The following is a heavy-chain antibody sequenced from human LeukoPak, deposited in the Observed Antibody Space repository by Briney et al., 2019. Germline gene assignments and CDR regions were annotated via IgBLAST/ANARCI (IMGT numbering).Heavy chain of an antibody. Sequence: SETLSLTCTVSGYSINSGYYWGWIRQPPGKGLEWIGSIYLGGSTYYNPSLKSRVTISVDTSRNQFSLKLSSVTAADTAVYYCAREEWFDPWGQGTLVTVSS. V-gene: IGHV4-38-2*02. CDR3: AREEWFDP. J-gene: IGHJ5*02. CDR2: IYLGGST. CDR1: GYSINSGYY.